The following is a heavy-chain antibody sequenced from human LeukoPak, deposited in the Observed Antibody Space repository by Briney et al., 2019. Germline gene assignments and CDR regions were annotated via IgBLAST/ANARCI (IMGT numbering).Heavy chain of an antibody. D-gene: IGHD2-21*02. CDR3: ARGVEDCGGDCYYFDY. CDR2: IYHSRST. J-gene: IGHJ4*02. V-gene: IGHV4-38-2*01. Sequence: KPSETLSLTCAVSGYSISSGYYWGWIRQPPGKGLEWIGSIYHSRSTYYNPSLKSRVTISVDTSKNQFSLKLSSVTAADTAVYYCARGVEDCGGDCYYFDYWGQGTLVTVSS. CDR1: GYSISSGYY.